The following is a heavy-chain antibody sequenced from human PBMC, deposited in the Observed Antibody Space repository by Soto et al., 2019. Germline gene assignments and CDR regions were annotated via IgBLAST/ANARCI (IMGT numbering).Heavy chain of an antibody. D-gene: IGHD3-10*01. CDR3: AKDISASHYYYYYMDV. CDR1: GFTFDDYA. Sequence: GGSLRLSCAASGFTFDDYAMHWVRQAPGKGLEWVSGISWNSGSIGYADSVKGRFTISRDNAKNSLYLQMNSLRAEDTALYYCAKDISASHYYYYYMDVWGKGTTVTVSS. CDR2: ISWNSGSI. J-gene: IGHJ6*03. V-gene: IGHV3-9*01.